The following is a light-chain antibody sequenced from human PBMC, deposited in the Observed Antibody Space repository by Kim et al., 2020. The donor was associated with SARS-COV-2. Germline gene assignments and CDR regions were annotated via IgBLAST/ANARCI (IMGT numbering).Light chain of an antibody. CDR3: AAWDDSLRGPL. Sequence: GQRLTLSSSGSRSNIASNTVTWYQQVPGTAPNLLIFTNDQRPSGVPDPFSGSQSGPSASLAINGIQSEDESDYYSAAWDDSLRGPLFGAGTKLTVL. CDR1: RSNIASNT. J-gene: IGLJ2*01. CDR2: TND. V-gene: IGLV1-44*01.